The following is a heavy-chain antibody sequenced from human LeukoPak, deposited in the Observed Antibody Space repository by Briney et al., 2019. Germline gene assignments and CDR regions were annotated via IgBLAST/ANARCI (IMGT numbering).Heavy chain of an antibody. J-gene: IGHJ4*02. Sequence: GGSLRLSCAASGFTLSGSAMHWVRQASGKGLEWVGRIRSKANSYATAYAASVKGRFTISRDDSKNTAYLQMNSLRAEDTAVYYCARGDCSDGSCYSNYFDYWGQGTLVTVSS. CDR3: ARGDCSDGSCYSNYFDY. D-gene: IGHD2-15*01. CDR1: GFTLSGSA. CDR2: IRSKANSYAT. V-gene: IGHV3-73*01.